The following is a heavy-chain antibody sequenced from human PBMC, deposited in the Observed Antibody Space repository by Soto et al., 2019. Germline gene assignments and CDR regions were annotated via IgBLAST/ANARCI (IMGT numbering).Heavy chain of an antibody. CDR2: IYYSGST. Sequence: SETLSLTCTVSGGSISSSSYYWGWIRQPPGKGLEWIGSIYYSGSTYYNPSLKSRVTISVDTSKNQFSLKLSSVTAADTAVYYCARIIVVVVAAEKMGWFDPWGQGTLVTVSS. CDR3: ARIIVVVVAAEKMGWFDP. CDR1: GGSISSSSYY. V-gene: IGHV4-39*01. D-gene: IGHD2-15*01. J-gene: IGHJ5*02.